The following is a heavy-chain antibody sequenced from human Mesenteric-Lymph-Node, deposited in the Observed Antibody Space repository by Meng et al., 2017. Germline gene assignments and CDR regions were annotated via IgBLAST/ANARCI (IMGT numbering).Heavy chain of an antibody. D-gene: IGHD1-1*01. V-gene: IGHV3-21*06. Sequence: GGSLRLSCAASGFTFSSYSMNWVRQAPGKGLEWVSSISSSSSYIYYADSVKCRFTISRDNAKNTLYLQMNSLRAEDTAVYYCARASDWNDIAHFDYWGQGTPVTVSS. J-gene: IGHJ4*02. CDR1: GFTFSSYS. CDR3: ARASDWNDIAHFDY. CDR2: ISSSSSYI.